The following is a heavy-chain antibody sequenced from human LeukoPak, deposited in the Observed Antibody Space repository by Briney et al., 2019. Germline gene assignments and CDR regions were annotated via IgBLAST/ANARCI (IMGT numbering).Heavy chain of an antibody. V-gene: IGHV3-23*01. CDR1: GFTFSSYA. CDR3: ARRVKYYYDSSGYYYEDY. Sequence: PPGGSLRLSCAASGFTFSSYAMSWVRQAPGKGLEWVSAISGSGGSTYYADSVKGRFTISRDNSKNSLYLQMNSLRAEDTAVYYCARRVKYYYDSSGYYYEDYWGQGTLVTVSS. J-gene: IGHJ4*02. CDR2: ISGSGGST. D-gene: IGHD3-22*01.